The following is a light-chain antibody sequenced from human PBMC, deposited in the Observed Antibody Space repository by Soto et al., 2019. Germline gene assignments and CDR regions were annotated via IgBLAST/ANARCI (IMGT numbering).Light chain of an antibody. Sequence: EIVLTHSPCTLSFSPFERSAVSGRASQSVSSRLAWYQQKPGQAPRLLIPGASSRATGIPDRFSGSGSATDFTLTISRLEPEDFALYYCQHYGSSPITFGQGTRLEIK. CDR3: QHYGSSPIT. J-gene: IGKJ5*01. V-gene: IGKV3-20*01. CDR1: QSVSSR. CDR2: GAS.